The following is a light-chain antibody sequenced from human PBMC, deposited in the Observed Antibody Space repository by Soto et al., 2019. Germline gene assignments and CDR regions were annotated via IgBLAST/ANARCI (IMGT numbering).Light chain of an antibody. CDR2: DVR. CDR1: SSDVGGYNY. CDR3: CSYAGSYTWV. J-gene: IGLJ3*02. V-gene: IGLV2-11*01. Sequence: QSVLTQPRSVSGSPGQTVTISCTGTSSDVGGYNYVSWYQHHPGKAPKRMIYDVRKRPSGVPDRFSGSKSGNTGSLTISGHQAEYEADYYCCSYAGSYTWVCVGGTNLSVL.